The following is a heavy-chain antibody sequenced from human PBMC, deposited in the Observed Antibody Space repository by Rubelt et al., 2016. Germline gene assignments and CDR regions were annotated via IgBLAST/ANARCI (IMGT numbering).Heavy chain of an antibody. V-gene: IGHV5-51*01. Sequence: EVQLVQSGAEVKKPGESLKISCKGSGYSFTTYWIGWVRQMPGKGLECMGTIYPGDSDTRYSPSFQGQCSISAEKSISTAYLQGSSRKASDTAMYYCARLRGSPQGAAFDIWGQGTMFTVSS. D-gene: IGHD1-26*01. CDR1: GYSFTTYW. CDR3: ARLRGSPQGAAFDI. J-gene: IGHJ3*02. CDR2: IYPGDSDT.